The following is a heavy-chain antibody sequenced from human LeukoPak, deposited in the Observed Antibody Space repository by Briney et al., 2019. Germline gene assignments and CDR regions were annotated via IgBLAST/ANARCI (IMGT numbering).Heavy chain of an antibody. J-gene: IGHJ4*02. CDR2: IYTSGST. CDR1: GGSISSGSYY. Sequence: PSQTLSLTCTVSGGSISSGSYYWSWIRQPAGKGLEWIGRIYTSGSTNYNPSLKSRVTISVDTSKNQFSLKLSSVTAADTAVYYCARDVGATTAFDYWGQGILVTVSS. D-gene: IGHD1-26*01. CDR3: ARDVGATTAFDY. V-gene: IGHV4-61*02.